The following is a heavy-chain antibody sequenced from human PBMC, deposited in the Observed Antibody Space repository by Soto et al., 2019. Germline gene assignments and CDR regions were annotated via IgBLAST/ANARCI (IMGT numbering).Heavy chain of an antibody. CDR3: AREGSADYGSYDMDV. Sequence: QVQLVQSGTEVRKPGASVKVSCKASGFTDYYIHWVRQAPGQGLEWMGWVNPSSGGTNYAQKFQGRVAMTRDTFISTAYMELSSLQSDDTAVYYCAREGSADYGSYDMDVWGQGTTVTVSS. V-gene: IGHV1-2*02. CDR1: GFTDYY. J-gene: IGHJ6*02. D-gene: IGHD4-17*01. CDR2: VNPSSGGT.